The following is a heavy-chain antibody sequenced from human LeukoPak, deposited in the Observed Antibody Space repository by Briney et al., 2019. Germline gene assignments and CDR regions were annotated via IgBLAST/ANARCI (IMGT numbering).Heavy chain of an antibody. J-gene: IGHJ4*02. CDR2: ISYDGSNK. V-gene: IGHV3-30*03. CDR1: GFTFSSYG. D-gene: IGHD3-10*01. Sequence: GRSLRLSCAASGFTFSSYGMHWVRQAPGKGLEWVAVISYDGSNKYYADSVKGRFTISRDNSKNTLYLQMNSLRAEDTAVYYCARDDYGSEKHFDYWGQGTLVTVSS. CDR3: ARDDYGSEKHFDY.